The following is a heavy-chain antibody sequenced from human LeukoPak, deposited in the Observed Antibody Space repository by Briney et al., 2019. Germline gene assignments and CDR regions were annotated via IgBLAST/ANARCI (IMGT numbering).Heavy chain of an antibody. Sequence: GSSVKLSCKASGGTLITHIISWVRQAPGQGLEWMGRIVPVIEIANYAQKFQGRVTITADKSTNTAYMEMNNLRFEDTAVYYCARHSSRGQYYAFDFWGQGALSPSPQ. D-gene: IGHD3-3*01. CDR1: GGTLITHI. CDR2: IVPVIEIA. J-gene: IGHJ4*02. V-gene: IGHV1-69*02. CDR3: ARHSSRGQYYAFDF.